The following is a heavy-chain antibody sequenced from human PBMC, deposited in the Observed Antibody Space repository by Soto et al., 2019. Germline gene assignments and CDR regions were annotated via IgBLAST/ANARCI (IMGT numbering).Heavy chain of an antibody. V-gene: IGHV3-33*01. CDR1: GFTFSSYG. D-gene: IGHD3-10*01. CDR2: IWYDGSNK. J-gene: IGHJ6*01. Sequence: QVQLVESGGGVVQPGRSLRLSCAASGFTFSSYGMHWVRQAPGKGLEWVAVIWYDGSNKYYADSVKGRFTISRDNSKNTLYLQMNSLRAEDTAVYYCARDPLTMVRGVIILSYGMDVW. CDR3: ARDPLTMVRGVIILSYGMDV.